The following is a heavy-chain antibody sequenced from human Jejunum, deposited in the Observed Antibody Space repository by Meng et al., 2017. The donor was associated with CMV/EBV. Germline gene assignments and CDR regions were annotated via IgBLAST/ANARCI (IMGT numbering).Heavy chain of an antibody. Sequence: AASGFTVSSNYMAWVRQAPGKTREWVSVIYTGGYTNYADSVKGRFTISRDNSQNTLDLQMNSLRAEDTAVYYCARDRLANWYFDLWGRGTLVTVSS. V-gene: IGHV3-53*01. CDR3: ARDRLANWYFDL. CDR2: IYTGGYT. CDR1: GFTVSSNY. D-gene: IGHD3-9*01. J-gene: IGHJ2*01.